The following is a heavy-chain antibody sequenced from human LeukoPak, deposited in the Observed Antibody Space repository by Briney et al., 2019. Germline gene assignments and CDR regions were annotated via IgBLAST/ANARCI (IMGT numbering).Heavy chain of an antibody. D-gene: IGHD6-19*01. Sequence: SVKVSCKASGGTFSSYAISWVRQAPGQGLEWMGRIIPILGIANCAQKFQGRVTITADKSTSTAYMELSSLRSEDTAVYYCARIPGIAVAGTPSFDYWGQGTLVTVSS. J-gene: IGHJ4*02. CDR3: ARIPGIAVAGTPSFDY. CDR1: GGTFSSYA. V-gene: IGHV1-69*04. CDR2: IIPILGIA.